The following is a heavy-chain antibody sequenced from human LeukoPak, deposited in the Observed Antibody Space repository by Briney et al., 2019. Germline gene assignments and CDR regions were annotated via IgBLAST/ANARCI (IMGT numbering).Heavy chain of an antibody. V-gene: IGHV4-59*01. CDR3: ARPRVRGVIIRGFDY. D-gene: IGHD3-10*01. CDR1: GGSTTSYY. CDR2: IYYTGNT. J-gene: IGHJ4*01. Sequence: SETLSLTCTVSGGSTTSYYWSWIRQSPGKGLEWIGYIYYTGNTNYNPALKSRVTISVDTSKNQFSLKLSSVTAADTAFYYCARPRVRGVIIRGFDYWGQGTLVTVSS.